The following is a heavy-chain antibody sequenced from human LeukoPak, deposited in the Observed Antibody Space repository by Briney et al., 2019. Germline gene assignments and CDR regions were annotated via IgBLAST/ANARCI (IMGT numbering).Heavy chain of an antibody. Sequence: GGALQISCKGSGCRFTSYWIGWGRQLPGKGLEGVGIIYPGDSDTRYSPYFQGQVTISADKSISTAYLQWSSLKALDTAMYYCSRQTYYYDSSGYRTSRAVDYWGQGTLVTVSS. D-gene: IGHD3-22*01. J-gene: IGHJ4*02. CDR2: IYPGDSDT. CDR3: SRQTYYYDSSGYRTSRAVDY. V-gene: IGHV5-51*01. CDR1: GCRFTSYW.